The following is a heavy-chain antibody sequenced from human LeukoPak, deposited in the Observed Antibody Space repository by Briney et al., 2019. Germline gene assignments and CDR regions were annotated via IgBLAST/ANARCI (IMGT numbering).Heavy chain of an antibody. Sequence: SETLSLTCAVYGGSFSGYYWSWIRQPPGKGLEWIGEINHSGSTNYNPSLKSRVTISVDTSKNQFSLKLSSVTAADTAVYYCAREFPPGAAAGTFGNWFDPWGQGTLVTVSS. CDR3: AREFPPGAAAGTFGNWFDP. CDR1: GGSFSGYY. CDR2: INHSGST. V-gene: IGHV4-34*01. D-gene: IGHD6-13*01. J-gene: IGHJ5*02.